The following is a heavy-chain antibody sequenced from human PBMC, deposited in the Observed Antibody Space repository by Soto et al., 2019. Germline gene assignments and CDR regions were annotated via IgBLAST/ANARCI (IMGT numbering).Heavy chain of an antibody. CDR3: AAELGFGKLSVV. V-gene: IGHV1-69*01. J-gene: IGHJ6*02. D-gene: IGHD3-10*01. Sequence: QVQVVQSGVEVRRPGSSVKVYCKASGDTFKNCVISWVRQAPGQGLEWMGGIIPLFGTTDFAQRFQGSLTITTDESTTTAYMELSRLRSEDTATYYCAAELGFGKLSVVWGQGTTVIVSS. CDR2: IIPLFGTT. CDR1: GDTFKNCV.